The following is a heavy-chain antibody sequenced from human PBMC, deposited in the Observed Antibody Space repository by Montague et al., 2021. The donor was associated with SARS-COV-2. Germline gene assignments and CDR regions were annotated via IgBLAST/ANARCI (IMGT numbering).Heavy chain of an antibody. Sequence: PALVKPTQTLTLTCTFSGFSLSTSGMCVSRIRQPPGKALEWLARXDWXDDKYYSTSLKTRLTISKDTSKNQVVLTMTNMDPVDTATYYCAREYSSGVYFDYWGQGTLVTVSS. CDR2: XDWXDDK. V-gene: IGHV2-70*11. D-gene: IGHD6-19*01. J-gene: IGHJ4*02. CDR3: AREYSSGVYFDY. CDR1: GFSLSTSGMC.